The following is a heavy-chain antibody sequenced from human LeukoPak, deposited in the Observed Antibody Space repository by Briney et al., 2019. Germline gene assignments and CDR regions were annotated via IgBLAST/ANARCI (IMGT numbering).Heavy chain of an antibody. CDR3: ARVKGSNWFDP. Sequence: SETLSLTCTVSGVSISIYYWSWIRQPPGKGLEWIGYIYNSESTYYSPSLKSRVTISLDTSKNQFSLRLNSVTAADTAVYYCARVKGSNWFDPWGQGTLVTVSS. D-gene: IGHD6-6*01. V-gene: IGHV4-59*01. CDR2: IYNSEST. CDR1: GVSISIYY. J-gene: IGHJ5*02.